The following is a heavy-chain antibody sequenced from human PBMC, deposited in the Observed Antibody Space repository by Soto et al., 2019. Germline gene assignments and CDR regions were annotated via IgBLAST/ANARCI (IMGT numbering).Heavy chain of an antibody. CDR3: ARETGDGYFDD. V-gene: IGHV4-59*01. CDR2: IYYSGST. J-gene: IGHJ4*02. CDR1: GGSISSYY. Sequence: PSETLSLTCTVSGGSISSYYWSWIRQPPGKGLEWIGYIYYSGSTNYNPSLKSRVTISVDTSKNQFSLKLSSVTAADTAVDYCARETGDGYFDDWGQGTLVTVSS.